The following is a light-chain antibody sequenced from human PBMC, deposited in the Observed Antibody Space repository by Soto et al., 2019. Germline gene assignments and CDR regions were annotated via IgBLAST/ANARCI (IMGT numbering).Light chain of an antibody. J-gene: IGLJ2*01. CDR2: EVS. V-gene: IGLV2-14*01. Sequence: QSVLTQPASVSGSPGQSITISCTGTSGDVGGYNYVSWYQQHPAKAPKLMIYEVSNRPSGVSDRFSGSKSGNTASLTISGLQAEDEADYYCSSYTSSSTVVFGGGTQLTVL. CDR1: SGDVGGYNY. CDR3: SSYTSSSTVV.